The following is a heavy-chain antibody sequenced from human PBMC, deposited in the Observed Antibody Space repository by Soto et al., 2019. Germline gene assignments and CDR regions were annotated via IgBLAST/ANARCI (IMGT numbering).Heavy chain of an antibody. D-gene: IGHD3-22*01. CDR3: AREDSIIRKAVSEF. CDR1: GFSCNSYG. CDR2: ISNSDYT. Sequence: GGSLRLACTVSGFSCNSYGINLVRQSPGKGLEWVSSISNSDYTYYSDSVKGRFTISRDKAKNSVSLQMKTLRVDDKAVYYCAREDSIIRKAVSEFWALGTLVPLFS. V-gene: IGHV3-21*01. J-gene: IGHJ4*02.